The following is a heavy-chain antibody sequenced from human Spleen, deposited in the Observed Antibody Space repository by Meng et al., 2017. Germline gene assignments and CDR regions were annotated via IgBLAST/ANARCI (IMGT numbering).Heavy chain of an antibody. J-gene: IGHJ6*02. V-gene: IGHV3-30*01. CDR1: GFTFSSYA. CDR2: ISYDGSNK. CDR3: ARDQLLLWGFYYYGMDV. D-gene: IGHD2-2*01. Sequence: GESLKISCAASGFTFSSYAMHWVRQAPGKGLEWVAVISYDGSNKYYADSVKGRFTISRDNSKNTLYLQMNSLRAEDTAVYYCARDQLLLWGFYYYGMDVWGHGTAVTVSS.